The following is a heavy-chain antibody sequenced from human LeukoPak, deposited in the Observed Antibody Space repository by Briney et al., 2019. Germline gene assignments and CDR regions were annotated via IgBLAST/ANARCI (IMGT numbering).Heavy chain of an antibody. J-gene: IGHJ4*02. Sequence: SETLSLTCTVSGDSISGGTFYWGWVRQPPGQGLEWIGSIHFNGNTYYNPSLKSPVTISVDMPKNQFSLKLSSVTAADTAVYYCARDLEGSGSYHVFDYWGQGTLVTVSS. CDR1: GDSISGGTFY. CDR2: IHFNGNT. CDR3: ARDLEGSGSYHVFDY. V-gene: IGHV4-39*07. D-gene: IGHD1-26*01.